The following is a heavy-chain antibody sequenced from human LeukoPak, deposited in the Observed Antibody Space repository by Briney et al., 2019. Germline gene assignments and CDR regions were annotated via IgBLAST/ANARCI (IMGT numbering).Heavy chain of an antibody. Sequence: SETLSLTCTVSGGSISSGGYYWSWIRQHPGKGLEWIGYIYYSGSTYYNPSLKSRVTISVDTSKNQFSLKLSSVTAADTAVYYCARSIAAAGPADYWGQGTLVTVSS. D-gene: IGHD6-13*01. V-gene: IGHV4-31*03. CDR3: ARSIAAAGPADY. CDR2: IYYSGST. CDR1: GGSISSGGYY. J-gene: IGHJ4*02.